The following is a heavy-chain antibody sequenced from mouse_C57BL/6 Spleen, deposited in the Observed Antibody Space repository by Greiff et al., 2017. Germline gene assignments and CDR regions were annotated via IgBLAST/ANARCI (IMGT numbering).Heavy chain of an antibody. CDR3: ERWDYGKLYDY. D-gene: IGHD2-1*01. CDR2: IDPSDSET. J-gene: IGHJ2*01. V-gene: IGHV1-52*01. CDR1: GYTFTSYW. Sequence: QVQLQQPGAELVRPGSSVKLSCKASGYTFTSYWMHWVKQRPIQGLEWIGNIDPSDSETHYNQKFKDKATLTVDKSSSTAYMQLSSLTSEDSAVYYVERWDYGKLYDYWGQGTTLTVSA.